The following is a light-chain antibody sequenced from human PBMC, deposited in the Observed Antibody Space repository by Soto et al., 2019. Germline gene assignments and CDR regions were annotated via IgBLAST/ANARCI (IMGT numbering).Light chain of an antibody. J-gene: IGKJ1*01. CDR3: QQYNNWPLT. CDR1: QSVSSN. Sequence: IVMTQSPATLSESPGKRVILSCWASQSVSSNLAWYQQKPGQAPRLLIYGASVRATGVPTRFSGSGSGTDFTLTIRSLQSEDFAVYYCQQYNNWPLTFGQGTKVDI. CDR2: GAS. V-gene: IGKV3-15*01.